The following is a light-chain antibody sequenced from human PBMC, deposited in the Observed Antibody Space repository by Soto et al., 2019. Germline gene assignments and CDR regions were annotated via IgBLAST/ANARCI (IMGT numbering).Light chain of an antibody. V-gene: IGKV3-15*01. Sequence: EIVMTQSPATLSVSPGERATLSCRASQGVSSNLAWYQQKPGQAPRLLIYGASTRATGIPARFSGSGSGTEFTLPISSLQAEDFVVYYCQQYNNWPSWTFGQGTKVDIK. J-gene: IGKJ1*01. CDR2: GAS. CDR3: QQYNNWPSWT. CDR1: QGVSSN.